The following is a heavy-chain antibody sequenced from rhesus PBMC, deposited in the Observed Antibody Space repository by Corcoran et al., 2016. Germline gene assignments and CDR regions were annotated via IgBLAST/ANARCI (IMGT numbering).Heavy chain of an antibody. V-gene: IGHV3S4*01. CDR2: IRNTVNPL. J-gene: IGHJ4*01. CDR1: GFTFSSYD. Sequence: EVQLVESGGGLVQPGGSLRLSCAASGFTFSSYDMSWVRQAIGKGLEWVSSIRNTVNPLYYAVSLKGRFTISSDHAKNSLSLQMNSLKTEDTAVYYCTRALGYFDYWGQGVLVTVSS. D-gene: IGHD3-34*01. CDR3: TRALGYFDY.